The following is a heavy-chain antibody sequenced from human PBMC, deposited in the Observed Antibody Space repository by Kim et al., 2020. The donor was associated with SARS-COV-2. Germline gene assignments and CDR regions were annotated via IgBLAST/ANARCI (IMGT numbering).Heavy chain of an antibody. CDR3: AREGGYSQATY. D-gene: IGHD5-18*01. Sequence: YYNPSLKSRVTISVNTSKNQFSLKLSSVTAADTAVYYCAREGGYSQATYWGQGTLVTVSS. J-gene: IGHJ4*02. V-gene: IGHV4-31*02.